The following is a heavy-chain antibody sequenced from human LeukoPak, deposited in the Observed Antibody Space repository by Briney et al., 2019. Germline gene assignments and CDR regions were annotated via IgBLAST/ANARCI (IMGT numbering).Heavy chain of an antibody. CDR1: GYSFTSYC. CDR3: ARRDYYNNIATIAAFDY. V-gene: IGHV5-51*01. CDR2: IYPGNSDT. Sequence: GESLKISCQGSGYSFTSYCIGWVRQMPGKGLEWMGIIYPGNSDTKYNPSFQGQVTISADKSINTAYLQWSSLKASDSAIYYCARRDYYNNIATIAAFDYWGQGTLVTVSS. D-gene: IGHD3-10*01. J-gene: IGHJ4*02.